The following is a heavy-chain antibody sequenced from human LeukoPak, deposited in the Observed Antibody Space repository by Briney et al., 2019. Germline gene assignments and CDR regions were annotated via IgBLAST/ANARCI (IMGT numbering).Heavy chain of an antibody. J-gene: IGHJ4*02. CDR1: GFTFGSNS. V-gene: IGHV3-7*01. Sequence: PGGSLTLSCAASGFTFGSNSMNWVRQAPGKGLEWVANIKQDGSEKYYVDSVKGRFTISRDNAKNSLYLQMNSLRAEDTAVYYCARGYYYDSSGFRHWGQGTLVTVSS. CDR3: ARGYYYDSSGFRH. CDR2: IKQDGSEK. D-gene: IGHD3-22*01.